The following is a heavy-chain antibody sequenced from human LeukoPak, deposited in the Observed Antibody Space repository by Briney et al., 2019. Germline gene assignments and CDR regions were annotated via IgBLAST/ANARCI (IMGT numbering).Heavy chain of an antibody. Sequence: SETLSLTCTVSGGSISSSSYYWGWIRQPPGKGLEWIGSIYYSGSTYYNPSLKSRVTISVDTSKNQFSLKLSSVTAADTAVYYFASTVPAASFLAFDIWGQGTMVTVSS. CDR2: IYYSGST. J-gene: IGHJ3*02. V-gene: IGHV4-39*01. D-gene: IGHD2-2*01. CDR3: ASTVPAASFLAFDI. CDR1: GGSISSSSYY.